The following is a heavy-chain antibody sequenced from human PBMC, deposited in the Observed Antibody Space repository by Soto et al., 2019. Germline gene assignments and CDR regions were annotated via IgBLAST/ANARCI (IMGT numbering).Heavy chain of an antibody. Sequence: SGPTLVNPTQTLTLTCTFSGFSLDTPGAGVGWLRQPPGKPLEWLAVIYWDDDKRYSPSLKSRIAIIKDTSKNQVFLRMTNMDPVDTATYFCAHRLSTGYYLAYNWYGHCGQLTLVPVPP. D-gene: IGHD3-22*01. V-gene: IGHV2-5*02. CDR3: AHRLSTGYYLAYNWYGH. CDR2: IYWDDDK. J-gene: IGHJ5*02. CDR1: GFSLDTPGAG.